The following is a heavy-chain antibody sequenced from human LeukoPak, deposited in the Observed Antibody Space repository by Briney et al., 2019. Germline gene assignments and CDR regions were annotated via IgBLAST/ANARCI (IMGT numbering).Heavy chain of an antibody. CDR3: AVSERNYYDSSGYKTFFDY. D-gene: IGHD3-22*01. Sequence: GGSLRLSCAASGFTFSSYWMHWVRQAPGKGLVWVSRINSDGSSTSYADSVRGRFTISRDNSKNTLYLQINSLRAEDTAVYYCAVSERNYYDSSGYKTFFDYWGQGTLVTVSS. CDR2: INSDGSST. J-gene: IGHJ4*02. CDR1: GFTFSSYW. V-gene: IGHV3-74*01.